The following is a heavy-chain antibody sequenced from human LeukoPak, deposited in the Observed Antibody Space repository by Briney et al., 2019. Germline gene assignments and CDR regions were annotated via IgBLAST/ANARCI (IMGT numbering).Heavy chain of an antibody. CDR1: GGSISSYY. Sequence: PSETLSLTCTVSGGSISSYYWSWIRQPPGKGLEWIGYIYYSGSTNYNPSLKSRVTISVDTSKNQFSLKLSSVTAADTAVYYCARCDSSGSFDYWGQGTLVTVSS. CDR3: ARCDSSGSFDY. V-gene: IGHV4-59*01. CDR2: IYYSGST. J-gene: IGHJ4*02. D-gene: IGHD3-22*01.